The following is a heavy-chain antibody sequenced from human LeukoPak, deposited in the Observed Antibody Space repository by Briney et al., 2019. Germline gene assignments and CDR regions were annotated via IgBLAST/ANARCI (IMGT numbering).Heavy chain of an antibody. CDR2: ISSSSSYI. Sequence: GGSLRLSCAASGFTFSSYSLNWVRQAPGKGLEWVSSISSSSSYIYYADSVKGRFTISRDNAKNSLYLQMDSLRAEDTAVYYCARRSPSGYEYFDYWGQGILVTVSS. CDR1: GFTFSSYS. J-gene: IGHJ4*02. CDR3: ARRSPSGYEYFDY. V-gene: IGHV3-21*01. D-gene: IGHD5-12*01.